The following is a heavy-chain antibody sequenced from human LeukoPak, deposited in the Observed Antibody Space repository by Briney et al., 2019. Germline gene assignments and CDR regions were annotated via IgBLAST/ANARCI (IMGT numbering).Heavy chain of an antibody. CDR2: ISSSTTNNI. D-gene: IGHD3-22*01. CDR3: ARDRSRRYYDSSGYSPFDY. J-gene: IGHJ4*02. V-gene: IGHV3-21*01. Sequence: GGSLRLSCAASGFTFSSYSMNWVRQAPGKGLEWVSSISSSTTNNIYYADSVKGRFTISRDNAKNSLYLQMNSLRAEDTAVYYCARDRSRRYYDSSGYSPFDYWGQGALVTVSS. CDR1: GFTFSSYS.